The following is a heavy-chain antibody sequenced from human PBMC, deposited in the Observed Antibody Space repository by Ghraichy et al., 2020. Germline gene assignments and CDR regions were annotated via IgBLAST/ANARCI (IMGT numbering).Heavy chain of an antibody. Sequence: GGSLRLSCAASGFTFSDYYMSWIRQAPGKGLEWVSYISSSSYTNYADSVKCRFTISRENAKNSLYLQLNSLRAEDTALYYCARWGGDNTFECWGRGTMVTVSA. CDR1: GFTFSDYY. D-gene: IGHD3-16*01. CDR3: ARWGGDNTFEC. V-gene: IGHV3-11*06. CDR2: ISSSSYT. J-gene: IGHJ3*01.